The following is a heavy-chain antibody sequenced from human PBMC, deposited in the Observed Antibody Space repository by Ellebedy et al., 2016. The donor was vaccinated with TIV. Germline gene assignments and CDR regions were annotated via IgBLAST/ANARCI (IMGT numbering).Heavy chain of an antibody. D-gene: IGHD6-19*01. V-gene: IGHV2-5*01. CDR2: IYWNDDK. Sequence: SGPTLVKPTQTLTLTCTFSGFSLSTSGVGVGWIRQPPGKALEWLALIYWNDDKRYSPSLKSRLTITKDTSKNQVVLTMTNMDPVDTATYYCAHTQADSSGWYSGNDYWGQGTLVTVSS. CDR3: AHTQADSSGWYSGNDY. J-gene: IGHJ4*02. CDR1: GFSLSTSGVG.